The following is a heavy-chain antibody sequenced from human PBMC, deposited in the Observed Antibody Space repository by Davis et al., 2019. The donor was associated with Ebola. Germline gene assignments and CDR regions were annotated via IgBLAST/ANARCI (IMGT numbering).Heavy chain of an antibody. J-gene: IGHJ4*02. D-gene: IGHD3-16*01. V-gene: IGHV4-59*11. Sequence: SQTLSPTCTVSGVSIDNHYWSWMRQLPGKGLEWIGYGFYSGTTNYNHSLQSRVTISLDTSKNQFLLKLNYMTVADTAVYYCARVGAATGGELDYWGQGSLVTVSS. CDR3: ARVGAATGGELDY. CDR1: GVSIDNHY. CDR2: GFYSGTT.